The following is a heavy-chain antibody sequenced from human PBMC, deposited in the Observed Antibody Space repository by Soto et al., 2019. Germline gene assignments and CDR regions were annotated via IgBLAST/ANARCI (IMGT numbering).Heavy chain of an antibody. CDR3: AKDWPGPSSVTSDC. J-gene: IGHJ4*02. V-gene: IGHV3-23*01. CDR1: GFSFSDYA. CDR2: IINTGGST. D-gene: IGHD4-17*01. Sequence: EVQLLESGGGLVQPGGSLRLSCAASGFSFSDYAMTWVRQAPGKGLEWVSSIINTGGSTNYADSVKGRFTISRDNSKSTLYLQMNSLRAEDTAIYYCAKDWPGPSSVTSDCWGQGTLVTVSS.